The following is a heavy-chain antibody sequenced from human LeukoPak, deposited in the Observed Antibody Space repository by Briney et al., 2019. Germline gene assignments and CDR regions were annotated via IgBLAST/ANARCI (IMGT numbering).Heavy chain of an antibody. CDR2: INHSGST. D-gene: IGHD6-13*01. J-gene: IGHJ6*02. CDR1: GGSFSGYY. V-gene: IGHV4-34*01. Sequence: SETLSLTCAVYGGSFSGYYWSWIRQPPGKGLEWIGEINHSGSTNYNPSLKSRVTISVDTSKNQFSLKLSSVTAADTAVYYCARGAYSSSWYLKYCYYYGMDVWGQGTAVTVSS. CDR3: ARGAYSSSWYLKYCYYYGMDV.